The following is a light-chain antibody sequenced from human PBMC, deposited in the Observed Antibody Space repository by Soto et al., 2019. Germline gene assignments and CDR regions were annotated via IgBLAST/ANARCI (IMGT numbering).Light chain of an antibody. J-gene: IGKJ1*01. V-gene: IGKV3-11*01. CDR2: DAS. Sequence: EIVLTQSPATLSLSPGERATLSCRASQSVSSYLAWYQQKPGQGPRLLIYDASKRAPGIPARFSGSGSGTDFTLTISRLEPEEFAVYYCQQRGNWPRTFGQGTKVEIK. CDR1: QSVSSY. CDR3: QQRGNWPRT.